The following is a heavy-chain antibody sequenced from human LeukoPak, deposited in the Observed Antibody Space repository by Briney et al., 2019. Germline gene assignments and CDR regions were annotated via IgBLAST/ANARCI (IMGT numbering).Heavy chain of an antibody. D-gene: IGHD6-13*01. CDR2: ISSSGSTI. V-gene: IGHV3-11*04. CDR3: ARAKSSSWYSPDY. Sequence: PGGSLRLSCAASGFTFSDYYMNWIRQAPGKGLEWVSYISSSGSTIYYADSVKGRFTISRDNAKNSLYLQMNSLRAEDTAVYYCARAKSSSWYSPDYWGQGTLVTVSS. CDR1: GFTFSDYY. J-gene: IGHJ4*02.